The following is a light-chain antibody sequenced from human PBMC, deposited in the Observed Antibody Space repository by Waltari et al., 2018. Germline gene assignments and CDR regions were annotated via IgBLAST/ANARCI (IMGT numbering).Light chain of an antibody. V-gene: IGKV1-5*03. CDR1: HSIRNN. J-gene: IGKJ2*01. CDR2: EAS. Sequence: TQSPATLSVSPGERATLFCRASHSIRNNLAWYQQKPGKAPKLLIYEASSLESGVPSRFSGSGSGTEFTLTVSSLQPDDFATYYCLQYDSYSYTFGQGTKLEIK. CDR3: LQYDSYSYT.